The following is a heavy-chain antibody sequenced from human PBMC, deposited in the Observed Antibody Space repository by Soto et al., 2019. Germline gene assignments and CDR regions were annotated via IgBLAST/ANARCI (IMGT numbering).Heavy chain of an antibody. J-gene: IGHJ6*02. V-gene: IGHV1-2*02. CDR2: INPKSGDT. CDR3: AKGLWTVGHCSGGSCYDGMDV. CDR1: GYTFTCYY. D-gene: IGHD2-15*01. Sequence: XSVKVSFKGSGYTFTCYYMHWVRQAPGQGLEWMGWINPKSGDTNYAQKFLGRVTMTRDTSISTGYMELSGLNSDDTALYYCAKGLWTVGHCSGGSCYDGMDVWGQGTTVTVSS.